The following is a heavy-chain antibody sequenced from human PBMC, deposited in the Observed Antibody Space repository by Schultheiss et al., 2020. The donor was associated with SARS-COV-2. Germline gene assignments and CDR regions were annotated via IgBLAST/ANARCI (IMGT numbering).Heavy chain of an antibody. CDR2: IYTSGST. J-gene: IGHJ5*02. D-gene: IGHD2-2*01. CDR3: ARGYCSSTSCYLHWFDP. Sequence: SETLSLTCTVSDGSISRYYWSWIRQPAGKGLEWIGRIYTSGSTNYNPSLKSRVTMSVDTSKNQFSLKLSSVTAADTAVYYCARGYCSSTSCYLHWFDPWGQGTLVTVSS. V-gene: IGHV4-4*07. CDR1: DGSISRYY.